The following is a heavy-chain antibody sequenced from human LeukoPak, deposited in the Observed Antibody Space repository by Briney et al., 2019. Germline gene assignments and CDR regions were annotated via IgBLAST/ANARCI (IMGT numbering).Heavy chain of an antibody. Sequence: GGSLRLSCAASGFTFSSNYMSWVRQAPGKGLEWVSVIYSGGSTYYADSVKGRFTISRDNSKNTLYLQMNSLRAEDTAVYYCARALDPLYYFDYWGQGTLVTVSS. CDR1: GFTFSSNY. J-gene: IGHJ4*02. V-gene: IGHV3-53*01. CDR3: ARALDPLYYFDY. CDR2: IYSGGST.